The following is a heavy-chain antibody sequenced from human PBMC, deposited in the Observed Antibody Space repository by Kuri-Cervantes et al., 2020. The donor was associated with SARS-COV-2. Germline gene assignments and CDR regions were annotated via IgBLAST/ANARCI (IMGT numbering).Heavy chain of an antibody. CDR2: ISYDGSNK. CDR3: AREQLVPYNWFDP. J-gene: IGHJ5*02. Sequence: GGSLRLSCAASGFTFSSYAMHWVRQAPGKGLEWVAVISYDGSNKYYADAVKGRFTISRDNSKNTLYMQMNSLRAEDTAVYYCAREQLVPYNWFDPWGQGTLVTVSS. D-gene: IGHD6-6*01. CDR1: GFTFSSYA. V-gene: IGHV3-30-3*01.